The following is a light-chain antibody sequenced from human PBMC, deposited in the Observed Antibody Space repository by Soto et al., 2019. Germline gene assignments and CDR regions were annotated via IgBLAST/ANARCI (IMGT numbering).Light chain of an antibody. Sequence: SYELTQPPSVSGSPGQTASITCSGDKLGDKYACCYQQKPGQSPVLVIYQDSKRPSGIPERFSGSNSGNTATLTISGTQAMDEADYYCQAWDSSTGVVFGGGTKLTVL. J-gene: IGLJ2*01. CDR1: KLGDKY. V-gene: IGLV3-1*01. CDR2: QDS. CDR3: QAWDSSTGVV.